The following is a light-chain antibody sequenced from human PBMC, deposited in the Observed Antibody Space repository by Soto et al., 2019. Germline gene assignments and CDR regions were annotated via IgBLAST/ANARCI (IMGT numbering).Light chain of an antibody. J-gene: IGKJ2*01. CDR1: QSINSR. CDR3: QQYNTYTYN. V-gene: IGKV1-5*01. Sequence: IQMTQSPSTLSASVGDRVTFTCRASQSINSRLAWYQQKPGKNPKLLLHDASSLESGVPSRFSGSGSGTEFTLTISGLQPDDVATYYCQQYNTYTYNFGQGTKLQIK. CDR2: DAS.